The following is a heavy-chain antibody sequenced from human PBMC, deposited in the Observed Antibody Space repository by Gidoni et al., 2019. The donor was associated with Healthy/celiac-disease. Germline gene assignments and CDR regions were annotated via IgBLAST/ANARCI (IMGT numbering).Heavy chain of an antibody. J-gene: IGHJ4*02. CDR3: ARHAEMATITDEYYFDY. V-gene: IGHV4-39*01. CDR1: GGSISSSSYS. Sequence: QLQLQESGPGLVKPSETLSLTCTVSGGSISSSSYSWGWIRQPPGKGLEWIGSIYYSGSTYYNPSLKSRVTISVDTSKNQFSLKLSSVTAADTAVYYCARHAEMATITDEYYFDYWGQGTLVTVSS. CDR2: IYYSGST. D-gene: IGHD5-12*01.